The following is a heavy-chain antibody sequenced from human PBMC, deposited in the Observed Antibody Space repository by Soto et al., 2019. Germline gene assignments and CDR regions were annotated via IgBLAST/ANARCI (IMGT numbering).Heavy chain of an antibody. Sequence: SVKVSCKASGGTFNKYAISWVRQAPGQGLEWMGGIIPMFGTANYAQKFQGRVTITADESTSTAYMELRSLRSEDTAVYYCARGVHYDSSGYYYFYWGRGTLVTVSS. J-gene: IGHJ4*02. D-gene: IGHD3-22*01. CDR1: GGTFNKYA. V-gene: IGHV1-69*13. CDR3: ARGVHYDSSGYYYFY. CDR2: IIPMFGTA.